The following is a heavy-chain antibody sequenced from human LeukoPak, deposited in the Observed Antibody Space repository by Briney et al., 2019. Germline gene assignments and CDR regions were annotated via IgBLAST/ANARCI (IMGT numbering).Heavy chain of an antibody. CDR2: ISSSSSTI. D-gene: IGHD5-24*01. Sequence: GGSLRLSCAASGFTVSSSYMTWVRQPPGKGLEWVSYISSSSSTIYYADSVKGRFTISRDNAKNSLYLQMNSLRDEDTAVYYCARVVSNARRLHPRAEAFDIWGQGTMVTVSS. CDR1: GFTVSSSY. V-gene: IGHV3-48*02. J-gene: IGHJ3*02. CDR3: ARVVSNARRLHPRAEAFDI.